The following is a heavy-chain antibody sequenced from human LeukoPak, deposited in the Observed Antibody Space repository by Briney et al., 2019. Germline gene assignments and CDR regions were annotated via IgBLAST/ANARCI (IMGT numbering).Heavy chain of an antibody. CDR1: GGTFSSYA. CDR2: IIPIFGTA. Sequence: SVKVSCKASGGTFSSYAISWVRQAPGQGLEWMGGIIPIFGTANYAQKFQGRVTITADESTSTAYMELRSLRSDDTAVYYCARDTDIVVVPAAKTFDYWGQGTLVTVSS. D-gene: IGHD2-2*01. CDR3: ARDTDIVVVPAAKTFDY. V-gene: IGHV1-69*01. J-gene: IGHJ4*02.